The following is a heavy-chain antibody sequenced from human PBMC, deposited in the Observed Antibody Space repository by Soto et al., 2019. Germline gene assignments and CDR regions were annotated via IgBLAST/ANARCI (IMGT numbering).Heavy chain of an antibody. D-gene: IGHD2-2*01. V-gene: IGHV3-49*03. CDR3: TRDCSSTSCPDYYYYYGMDV. CDR1: GFTFGDDT. J-gene: IGHJ6*02. Sequence: GGSLILSCTASGFTFGDDTMNWFRQAPGKGLEWVGFIRSKAYGGTTEYAASVKGRFTISRDDSKSIAYLQMNSLKTEDTAVYYCTRDCSSTSCPDYYYYYGMDVWGQGTTVTVSS. CDR2: IRSKAYGGTT.